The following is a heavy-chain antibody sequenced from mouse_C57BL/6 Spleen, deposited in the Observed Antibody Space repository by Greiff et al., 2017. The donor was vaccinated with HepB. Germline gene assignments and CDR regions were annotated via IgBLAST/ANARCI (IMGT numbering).Heavy chain of an antibody. Sequence: VQLQQSGAELVRPGSSVKLSCKASGYTFTSYWMHWVKQRPIQGLEWIGNIDPSDSETHYNQKFKDKATLTVDKSSSTAYMQLSSLTSEDSAVYYCARGDYYGNYDAMDYWGQGTSVTVSS. CDR3: ARGDYYGNYDAMDY. D-gene: IGHD2-1*01. CDR2: IDPSDSET. J-gene: IGHJ4*01. CDR1: GYTFTSYW. V-gene: IGHV1-52*01.